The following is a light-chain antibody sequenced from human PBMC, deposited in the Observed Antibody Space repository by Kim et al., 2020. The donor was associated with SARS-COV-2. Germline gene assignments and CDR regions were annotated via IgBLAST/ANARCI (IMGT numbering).Light chain of an antibody. Sequence: SPGERATLSCRASQSVTTALAWYQQKSGQAPRLLIYGASTRATGIPARFSGSGSGTEFTLTISGLQSEDLAVYYCQQYKNWPPITFGQGTRLEIK. CDR3: QQYKNWPPIT. CDR2: GAS. CDR1: QSVTTA. J-gene: IGKJ5*01. V-gene: IGKV3D-15*01.